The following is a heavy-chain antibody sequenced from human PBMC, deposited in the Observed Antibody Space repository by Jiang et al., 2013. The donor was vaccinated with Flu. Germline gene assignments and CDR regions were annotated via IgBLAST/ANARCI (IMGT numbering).Heavy chain of an antibody. Sequence: QLLESGGGLVQPGGSLRLSCEGSGFTFSSYSMNWVRQAPGKGLEWVSYITSSSSTMYADSVRDRFTISRDNAKHSLYLQMNSLRAEDTAVYYCAREVPSEFWFDSWGQGTLVTVSS. CDR1: GFTFSSYS. D-gene: IGHD3-10*01. J-gene: IGHJ5*01. V-gene: IGHV3-48*01. CDR2: ITSSSSTM. CDR3: AREVPSEFWFDS.